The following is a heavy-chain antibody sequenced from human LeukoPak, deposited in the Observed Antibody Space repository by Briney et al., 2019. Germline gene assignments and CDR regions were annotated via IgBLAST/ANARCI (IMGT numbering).Heavy chain of an antibody. J-gene: IGHJ1*01. CDR3: ARSGSYYKYFQH. V-gene: IGHV3-30*02. D-gene: IGHD3-10*01. CDR1: GFTFSSYG. CDR2: IRYDGSNK. Sequence: PGGSLRLSCAASGFTFSSYGMHWVRQAPGKGLEWVAFIRYDGSNKYYADSVKGRFTISRDNSKNTLYLQMNSLRAEDTAVYYCARSGSYYKYFQHWGQGTLVTVSS.